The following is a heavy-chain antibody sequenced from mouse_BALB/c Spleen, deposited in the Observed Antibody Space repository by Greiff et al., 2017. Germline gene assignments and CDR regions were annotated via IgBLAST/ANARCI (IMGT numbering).Heavy chain of an antibody. CDR3: VRHNYDYDNYAMDY. D-gene: IGHD2-4*01. Sequence: EVKLMESGGGLVQPKGSLKLSCAASGFTFNTYAMNWVRQAPGKGLEWVARIRSKSNNYATYYADSVKDRFTISRDDSQSMLYLQMNNLKTEDTAMYYCVRHNYDYDNYAMDYWGQGTSVTVSS. J-gene: IGHJ4*01. V-gene: IGHV10-1*02. CDR1: GFTFNTYA. CDR2: IRSKSNNYAT.